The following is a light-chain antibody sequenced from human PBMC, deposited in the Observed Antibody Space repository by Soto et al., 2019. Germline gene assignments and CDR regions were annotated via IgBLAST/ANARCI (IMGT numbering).Light chain of an antibody. CDR3: QQYGSSPMT. Sequence: EIVLTQSPGTLSLSPGERATLSCRASQSVSSSYLAWYQQKPGQAPRRLIYGASSRATGIPDRFSGSGSGTDFTLTISRLEPEDLAVYYGQQYGSSPMTFGQGTKVEIK. J-gene: IGKJ1*01. CDR1: QSVSSSY. V-gene: IGKV3-20*01. CDR2: GAS.